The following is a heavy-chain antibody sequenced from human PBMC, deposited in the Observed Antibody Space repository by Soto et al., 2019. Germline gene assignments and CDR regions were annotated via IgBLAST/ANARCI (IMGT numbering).Heavy chain of an antibody. CDR3: ASGSPADY. CDR1: GYSISSGYY. V-gene: IGHV4-38-2*01. Sequence: SETLSLTCAVSGYSISSGYYWGWIRQPPGKGLEWIGSIYHSGSTYYNPSLKSRVTISVDTSKNQFSLKLSSVTAADTAVYYCASGSPADYWGQGTLVTVSS. CDR2: IYHSGST. J-gene: IGHJ4*02.